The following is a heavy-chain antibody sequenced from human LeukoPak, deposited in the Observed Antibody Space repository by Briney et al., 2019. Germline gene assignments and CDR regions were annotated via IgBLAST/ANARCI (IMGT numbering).Heavy chain of an antibody. D-gene: IGHD3-9*01. CDR2: IYYSGST. CDR1: GGSISSYY. CDR3: ARHGKRGITIFDY. J-gene: IGHJ4*02. Sequence: SETLSLTCTVPGGSISSYYWSWIRQPPGKGLEWIGYIYYSGSTNYNPSLKSRVTISVDTSKNQFSLKLSSVTAADTAVYYCARHGKRGITIFDYWGQGTLVTVSS. V-gene: IGHV4-59*08.